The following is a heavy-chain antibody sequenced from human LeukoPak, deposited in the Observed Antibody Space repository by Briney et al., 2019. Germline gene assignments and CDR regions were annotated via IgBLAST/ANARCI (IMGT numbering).Heavy chain of an antibody. Sequence: ASVKVSCKVSGYTLTELSMHWVRQAPGKGLEWMGGFDPEDGEKVYAQKFQGRVTMTTDTSTSTAYMELRSLRSDDTAMYYCARDIKRSRARWENLGFDPWGQGTLVTVSS. CDR2: FDPEDGEK. V-gene: IGHV1-24*01. CDR3: ARDIKRSRARWENLGFDP. D-gene: IGHD1-14*01. J-gene: IGHJ5*02. CDR1: GYTLTELS.